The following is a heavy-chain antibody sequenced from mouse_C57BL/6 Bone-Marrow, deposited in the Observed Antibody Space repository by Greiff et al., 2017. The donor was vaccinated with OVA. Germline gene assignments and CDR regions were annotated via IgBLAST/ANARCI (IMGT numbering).Heavy chain of an antibody. CDR2: IWRGGST. D-gene: IGHD1-1*01. J-gene: IGHJ4*01. Sequence: VKVVESGPGLVQPSQSLSITCTVSGFSLTSYGVHWVRQSPGKGLEWLGVIWRGGSTDYNAAFMSRLSITKDNSKSQVFFKMNSLQADDTAIYYCAPYYYGSSYAMDYWGQGTSVTVSS. CDR1: GFSLTSYG. CDR3: APYYYGSSYAMDY. V-gene: IGHV2-5*01.